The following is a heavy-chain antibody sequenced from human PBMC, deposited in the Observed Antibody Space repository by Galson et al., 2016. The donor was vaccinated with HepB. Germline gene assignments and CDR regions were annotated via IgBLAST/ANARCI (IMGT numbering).Heavy chain of an antibody. CDR3: ARRSGYDLCGALDI. CDR2: IDWDDDK. V-gene: IGHV2-70*11. J-gene: IGHJ3*02. Sequence: PALVKPTQTLTLTCTFSEFSLSTSGMCVSWIRQPPGKALEWLARIDWDDDKYYSTSLKTRLTISKDTSKNQVVLTMTNMDPVDTATYYCARRSGYDLCGALDIWGQGEMVTVSS. CDR1: EFSLSTSGMC. D-gene: IGHD5-12*01.